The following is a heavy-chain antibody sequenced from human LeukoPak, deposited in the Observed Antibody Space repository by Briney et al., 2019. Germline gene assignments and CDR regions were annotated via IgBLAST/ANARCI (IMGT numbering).Heavy chain of an antibody. D-gene: IGHD3-10*01. Sequence: GGSLTLSCAASRFTFNNYAMSWVPHPPGQGLECVSVITRGGSGTYYAASVRGRFTTSRGNSTRILYLQMSSLRAEDTAVYYCANGGARGMYYFDYWGQGALVTVSS. CDR3: ANGGARGMYYFDY. J-gene: IGHJ4*02. V-gene: IGHV3-23*01. CDR1: RFTFNNYA. CDR2: ITRGGSGT.